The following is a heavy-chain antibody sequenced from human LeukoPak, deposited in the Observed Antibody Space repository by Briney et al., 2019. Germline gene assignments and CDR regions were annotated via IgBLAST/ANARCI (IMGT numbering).Heavy chain of an antibody. CDR3: ARATGGYSYGVDY. V-gene: IGHV4-34*01. D-gene: IGHD5-18*01. CDR2: INHSGST. J-gene: IGHJ4*02. Sequence: SETLSLTCAVYGGSFSGYYWSWIRQPPGKGQEWIGEINHSGSTNYNPSLKSRVTISVDTSKNQFSLKLSSVTAADTAVYYCARATGGYSYGVDYWGRGTLVTVSS. CDR1: GGSFSGYY.